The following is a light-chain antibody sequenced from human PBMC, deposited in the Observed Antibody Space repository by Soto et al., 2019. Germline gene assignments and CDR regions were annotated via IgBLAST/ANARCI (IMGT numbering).Light chain of an antibody. J-gene: IGLJ1*01. Sequence: QAVVTQPPSVSGSPGHSVAISCTGTSNDVGSYNRVSWYQQPPGAAPKLMIYEVSNRPSGVPDRFSGSKSGNTASLTISGLQAEDEADYYCNSYTGSSTYVFGTGTKLTVL. CDR3: NSYTGSSTYV. CDR1: SNDVGSYNR. CDR2: EVS. V-gene: IGLV2-18*02.